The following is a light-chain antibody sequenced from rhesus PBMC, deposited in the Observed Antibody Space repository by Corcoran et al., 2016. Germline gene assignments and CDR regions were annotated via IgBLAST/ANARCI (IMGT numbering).Light chain of an antibody. J-gene: IGKJ1*01. CDR3: EPTLQTRT. CDR2: LVS. CDR1: QSLLYSNGYTY. V-gene: IGKV2-78*01. Sequence: DIVMTQTPLSLSVTPGEPASISCRSSQSLLYSNGYTYLHWYLPKPGQFPRLLTYLVSNRASGGPDRFSGRGSGTDFTLKISRVEAEDVGVYYCEPTLQTRTFGQGTKVEI.